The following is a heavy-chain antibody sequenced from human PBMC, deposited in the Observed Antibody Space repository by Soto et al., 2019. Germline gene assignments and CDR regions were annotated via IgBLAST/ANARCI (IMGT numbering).Heavy chain of an antibody. CDR3: VRDLDGSGSYYTGY. CDR1: GYNFINYG. Sequence: QVHLVQSGVEVKKPGASVKVSCKASGYNFINYGITWVRQAPGQGLEWMGWIRVHNGNTNYAQNLQGRVTMTTDTSTSIAYMELRSLRSDDTAVYYCVRDLDGSGSYYTGYWGPGTLVTVSS. J-gene: IGHJ4*02. CDR2: IRVHNGNT. D-gene: IGHD3-10*01. V-gene: IGHV1-18*01.